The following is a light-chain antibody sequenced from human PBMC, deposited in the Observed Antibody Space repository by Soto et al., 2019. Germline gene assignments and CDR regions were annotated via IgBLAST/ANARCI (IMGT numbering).Light chain of an antibody. V-gene: IGKV4-1*01. CDR1: QGDLYSSNNKNY. Sequence: DIVMTQSPDSLAVSLGERATINCKSSQGDLYSSNNKNYLAWYQQKPGQPPKLLIYWASTRESGVPDRFSGSGSGTDFTLTISSLQAEDVAVYYCQQYYSEYTFGQGTKLEIK. J-gene: IGKJ2*01. CDR3: QQYYSEYT. CDR2: WAS.